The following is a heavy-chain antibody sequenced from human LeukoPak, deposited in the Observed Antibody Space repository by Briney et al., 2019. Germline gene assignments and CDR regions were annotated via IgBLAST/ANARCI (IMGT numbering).Heavy chain of an antibody. V-gene: IGHV1-2*02. J-gene: IGHJ6*03. CDR3: ARVYCSSTSCYNYYYYYYMDV. CDR2: INPNSGGT. Sequence: ASVKVSCKDSGDSFTGYHMHWVRQAPGQGLEWMGWINPNSGGTNYAQKFQGRVTMTRDTSISTAYMELSRLRFDDTAVYYCARVYCSSTSCYNYYYYYYMDVWGKGTTVTVSS. D-gene: IGHD2-2*02. CDR1: GDSFTGYH.